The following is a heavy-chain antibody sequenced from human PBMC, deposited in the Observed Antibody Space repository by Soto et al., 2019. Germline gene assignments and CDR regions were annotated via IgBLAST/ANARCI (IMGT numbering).Heavy chain of an antibody. J-gene: IGHJ5*02. D-gene: IGHD4-17*01. V-gene: IGHV4-39*01. CDR3: ARHKTDYAIPNWFDP. CDR2: IYYSGNT. CDR1: GGPISSNSYY. Sequence: SETLSLTCTVSGGPISSNSYYWGWIRQPPGKGLEWIGSIYYSGNTYYNPSLKSRVTISVDTSKNQFSLKLSSVAAADTAVYYCARHKTDYAIPNWFDPWGQGTLVTVSS.